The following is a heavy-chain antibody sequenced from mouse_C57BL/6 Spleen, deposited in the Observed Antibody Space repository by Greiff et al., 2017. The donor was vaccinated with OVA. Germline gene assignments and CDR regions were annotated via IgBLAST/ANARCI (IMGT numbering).Heavy chain of an antibody. CDR2: IDPEGGET. CDR3: AIDGDPLFDY. V-gene: IGHV14-2*01. D-gene: IGHD2-13*01. J-gene: IGHJ2*01. Sequence: VQLQQSGADLVKPGASLKLSCTASGFTIKDYYMHWVMQRTEQGLEWMGRIDPEGGETKYAPKFQGKATITADTSSNTAYLQLSRLTSEDTAVYYCAIDGDPLFDYWGQGTTVTVSA. CDR1: GFTIKDYY.